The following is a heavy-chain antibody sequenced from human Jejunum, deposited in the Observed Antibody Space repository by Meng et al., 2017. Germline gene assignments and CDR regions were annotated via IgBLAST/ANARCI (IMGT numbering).Heavy chain of an antibody. J-gene: IGHJ4*02. CDR2: AST. V-gene: IGHV4-61*08. D-gene: IGHD1-26*01. CDR1: GGSVSRAGYQ. Sequence: VQVQESGPGLVRPSETPSFICTVSGGSVSRAGYQWGWIRQPPGKGLEWIGYASTNYNPSLKSRVTISLDTSRNQFSLSLSSVTAADTAVYYCARDHMGSLDYWGQGILVTVSS. CDR3: ARDHMGSLDY.